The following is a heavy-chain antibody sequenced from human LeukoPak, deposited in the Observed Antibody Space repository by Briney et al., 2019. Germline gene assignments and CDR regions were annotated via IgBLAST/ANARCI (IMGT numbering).Heavy chain of an antibody. V-gene: IGHV4-59*01. CDR2: IYYSGSA. CDR1: GGSISSYY. D-gene: IGHD4/OR15-4a*01. CDR3: ARGGTQLTFPV. Sequence: PSETLSLTCTVSGGSISSYYWSWLRQPPGKGLEWIGYIYYSGSANYNPSLKSRVTISVDTSKNQFSLKLASVSDADTAVYYCARGGTQLTFPVWGQGTLVTVSS. J-gene: IGHJ4*02.